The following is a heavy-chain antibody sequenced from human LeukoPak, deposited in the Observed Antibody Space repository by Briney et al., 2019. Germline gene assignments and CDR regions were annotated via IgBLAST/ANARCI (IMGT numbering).Heavy chain of an antibody. Sequence: RGSLRLSYAASGFTFSNNWMSWVRHAPGEGLGWVAKIKQDGSGKDYVESVKGRFTISRDNAENSLYLQMNSLSNEDMAVYYCASTQTFDYWGQGTLVTVSS. CDR2: IKQDGSGK. J-gene: IGHJ4*02. V-gene: IGHV3-7*01. CDR3: ASTQTFDY. CDR1: GFTFSNNW.